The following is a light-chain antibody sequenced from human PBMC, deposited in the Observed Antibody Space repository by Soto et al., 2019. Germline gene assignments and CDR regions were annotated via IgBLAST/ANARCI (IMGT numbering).Light chain of an antibody. Sequence: IHMTQSASSLSASVGNRVTIACRASQSISSYLNWYQQKQGKAPKLRTYDASNLETGVPSRFSGSGYGTDFNFTISSLQTEDFATYYCLQDYNYPFTFGQGTKVDIK. V-gene: IGKV1-33*01. CDR1: QSISSY. CDR3: LQDYNYPFT. J-gene: IGKJ2*01. CDR2: DAS.